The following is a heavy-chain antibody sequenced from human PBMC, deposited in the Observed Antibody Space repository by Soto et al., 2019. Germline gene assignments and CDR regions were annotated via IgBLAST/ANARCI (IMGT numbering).Heavy chain of an antibody. Sequence: PSETLSLTCTVSGGSISCSYWSWIRQPAGKGLEWIGRIYTSGSTNYNPSLKSRVTMSVDTSKNQFSLKLSSVTAADTAVYYCARDGRSSSGYFLFDVWGQGTTVTVSS. CDR1: GGSISCSY. D-gene: IGHD3-22*01. CDR2: IYTSGST. V-gene: IGHV4-4*07. J-gene: IGHJ6*02. CDR3: ARDGRSSSGYFLFDV.